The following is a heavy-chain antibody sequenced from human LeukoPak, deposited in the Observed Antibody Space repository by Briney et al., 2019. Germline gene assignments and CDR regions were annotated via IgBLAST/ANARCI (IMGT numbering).Heavy chain of an antibody. CDR2: IIPIFGTA. V-gene: IGHV1-69*05. CDR1: GGTFSSYA. D-gene: IGHD3-22*01. J-gene: IGHJ3*02. Sequence: PVKVSCKASGGTFSSYAISWVRQAPGQGLEWMGRIIPIFGTANYAQKFQGRVTITKDESTSTAYMELSSLRSEDTAVYYCARDLHYDSSGYYYGADAFDIWGQGTMVTVSS. CDR3: ARDLHYDSSGYYYGADAFDI.